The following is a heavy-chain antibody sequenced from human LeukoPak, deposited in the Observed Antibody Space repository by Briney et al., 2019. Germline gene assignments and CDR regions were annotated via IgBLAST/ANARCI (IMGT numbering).Heavy chain of an antibody. Sequence: SETLSLTCTVSGGSISSGSYYWSWIRQPAGKGLEWIGRIYTSGSTNYNPSLKSRVTISLDTSKNYFSLKLTSVTAADTAMYYCARGDYYDSSGYYYHWGQGTLVTASS. CDR3: ARGDYYDSSGYYYH. V-gene: IGHV4-61*02. CDR1: GGSISSGSYY. J-gene: IGHJ5*02. D-gene: IGHD3-22*01. CDR2: IYTSGST.